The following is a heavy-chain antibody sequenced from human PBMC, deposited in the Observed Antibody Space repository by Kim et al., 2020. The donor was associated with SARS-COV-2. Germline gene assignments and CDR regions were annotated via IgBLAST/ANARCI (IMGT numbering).Heavy chain of an antibody. Sequence: SETLSLTCAVYGGSFSGYYWSWIRQPPGKGLEWIGEINHSGSTNYNPSLKSRVTISVDTSKNQFSLKLSSVTAADTAVYYCARGGYCSGGSCQLVGWGQGTLVTVSS. CDR1: GGSFSGYY. CDR3: ARGGYCSGGSCQLVG. J-gene: IGHJ4*02. CDR2: INHSGST. V-gene: IGHV4-34*01. D-gene: IGHD2-15*01.